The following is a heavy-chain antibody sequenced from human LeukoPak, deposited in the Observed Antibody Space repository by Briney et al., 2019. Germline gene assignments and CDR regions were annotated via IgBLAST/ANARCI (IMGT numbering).Heavy chain of an antibody. V-gene: IGHV1-2*02. Sequence: ASVKVSCKASGYTFTGYYMHWVRQAPGQGLEWMGWINPNSGGTNYAQKFQGRVTMTRDTSISTAYMELSRLRSDDTAVYYCARGGHCSSTSCYPYYFDYWGQGTLVTVSS. J-gene: IGHJ4*02. CDR1: GYTFTGYY. CDR3: ARGGHCSSTSCYPYYFDY. D-gene: IGHD2-2*01. CDR2: INPNSGGT.